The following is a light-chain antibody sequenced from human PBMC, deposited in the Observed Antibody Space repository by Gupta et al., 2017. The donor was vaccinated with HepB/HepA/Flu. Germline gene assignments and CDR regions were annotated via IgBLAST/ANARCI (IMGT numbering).Light chain of an antibody. J-gene: IGKJ1*01. Sequence: EIVLTQSPATLSLSPLERGTLSCRASQSVSRSLVWYKHKPGQTPRLLIYDNASDRATGIPARFSGSGSGTDLTLTISSLEPEDFAVYYCQQRIYCPWTLGQGTKVDIK. CDR1: QSVSRS. V-gene: IGKV3-11*01. CDR2: DNAS. CDR3: QQRIYCPWT.